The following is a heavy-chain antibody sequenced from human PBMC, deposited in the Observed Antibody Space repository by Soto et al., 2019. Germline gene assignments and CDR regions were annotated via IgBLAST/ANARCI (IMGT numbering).Heavy chain of an antibody. CDR1: GFTFSSYS. V-gene: IGHV3-48*02. D-gene: IGHD3-22*01. CDR2: ISSSSSTI. J-gene: IGHJ4*02. Sequence: GGSLRLSCAASGFTFSSYSMNWVRQAPWKGLEWVSYISSSSSTIYYADSVKGRFTISRDNAKNSLYLQMNSLRDEDTAVYYCARGMYYYDSSGWAYWGQGTLVTVSS. CDR3: ARGMYYYDSSGWAY.